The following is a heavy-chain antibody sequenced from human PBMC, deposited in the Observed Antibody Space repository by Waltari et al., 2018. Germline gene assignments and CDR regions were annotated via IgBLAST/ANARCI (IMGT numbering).Heavy chain of an antibody. CDR1: GFNCISYA. J-gene: IGHJ4*02. Sequence: EEHLLESGGGLAQPGGSLRLSCAASGFNCISYAMSWVRQAPGKGLEWVSGISDSGVITKESDSVKGRFTVSRDNSKNTVFLHLNSLRAEDTAIYYCARHLYSIDYLELAKWGQGTLVTVSS. V-gene: IGHV3-23*01. CDR3: ARHLYSIDYLELAK. D-gene: IGHD3-22*01. CDR2: ISDSGVIT.